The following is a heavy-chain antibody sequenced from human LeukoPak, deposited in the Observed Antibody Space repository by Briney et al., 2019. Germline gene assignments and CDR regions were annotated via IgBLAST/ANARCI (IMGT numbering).Heavy chain of an antibody. V-gene: IGHV4-39*07. CDR1: GGSISSSSYY. Sequence: SETLSLTCTVSGGSISSSSYYWGWIRQPPGKGLEWIGSIYYSGSTYYNPSLKSRVTISVDTSKNQFSLKLSSVTAADTAVYYCARDGVGYCSSTSCYGYYYYMDVWGKGTTVTVSS. CDR2: IYYSGST. D-gene: IGHD2-2*01. J-gene: IGHJ6*03. CDR3: ARDGVGYCSSTSCYGYYYYMDV.